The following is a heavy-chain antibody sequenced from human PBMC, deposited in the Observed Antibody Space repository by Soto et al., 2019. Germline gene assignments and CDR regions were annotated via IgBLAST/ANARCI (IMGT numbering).Heavy chain of an antibody. Sequence: PGGSLRLSCAASGFTVSSNYMSWVRQAPGKGLEWVSVIYSGGSTYYADSVKGRFTISRDNSKNTLYLQMNSLRAEDTAVYYCASPLDHCISTSCYTRYYYGMDVWGQGTTVTVSS. J-gene: IGHJ6*02. CDR1: GFTVSSNY. CDR2: IYSGGST. V-gene: IGHV3-66*01. CDR3: ASPLDHCISTSCYTRYYYGMDV. D-gene: IGHD2-2*02.